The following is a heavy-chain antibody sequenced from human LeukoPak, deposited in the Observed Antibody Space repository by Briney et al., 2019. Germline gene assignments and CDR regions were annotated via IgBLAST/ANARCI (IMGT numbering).Heavy chain of an antibody. D-gene: IGHD6-19*01. CDR2: MTGSGHRI. V-gene: IGHV3-11*01. Sequence: GGSLRLSCAASGFTFRDCYMSWIRQAPEKGPEWVAYMTGSGHRIYYADSVKGRFTISRDNTQNSLYLQMNSLRAEDTAVYYCARDPGLYSNGWEYYFDSWGQGTLVTVSS. CDR1: GFTFRDCY. CDR3: ARDPGLYSNGWEYYFDS. J-gene: IGHJ4*02.